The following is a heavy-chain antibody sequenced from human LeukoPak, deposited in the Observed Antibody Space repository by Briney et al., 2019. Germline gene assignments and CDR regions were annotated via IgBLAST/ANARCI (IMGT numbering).Heavy chain of an antibody. CDR2: IWFDGSKQ. V-gene: IGHV3-33*01. CDR3: ARDGDDSCGYGPDY. Sequence: GGSLRLSCSASGFIFGNYGMHWVRQAPGKGLEWVTQIWFDGSKQYYTDSVKGRFTVSRDNSKNTLNLQMNNLRAEDTAVYYCARDGDDSCGYGPDYWGQGTLVTVSS. D-gene: IGHD3-22*01. J-gene: IGHJ4*02. CDR1: GFIFGNYG.